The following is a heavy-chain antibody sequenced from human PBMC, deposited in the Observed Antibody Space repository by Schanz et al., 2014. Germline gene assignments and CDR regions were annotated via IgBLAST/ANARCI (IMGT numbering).Heavy chain of an antibody. CDR2: ISSGGNP. Sequence: VQLVDSGGGLVKPGGSLRLSCTASEFTFSTDAMSWVRQAPGKGLEWLSSISSGGNPYYANSVKGRFGISRDNSENTLYLQMSSLRVEDTAVYYCAKDPRGDKNDRAYYFDYWGQGTLVSVSS. V-gene: IGHV3-23*04. CDR1: EFTFSTDA. CDR3: AKDPRGDKNDRAYYFDY. D-gene: IGHD3-10*01. J-gene: IGHJ4*02.